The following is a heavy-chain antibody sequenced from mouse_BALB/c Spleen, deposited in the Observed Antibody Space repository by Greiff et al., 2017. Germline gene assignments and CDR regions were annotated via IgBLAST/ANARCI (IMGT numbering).Heavy chain of an antibody. J-gene: IGHJ4*01. CDR2: ISSGSSTI. V-gene: IGHV5-17*02. Sequence: DVQLVESGGGLVQPGGSRKLSCAASGFTFSSFGMHWVRQAPEKGLEWVAYISSGSSTIYYADTVKGRFTISRDNPKNTLFLQMTSLRSEDTAMYYCARWSSGGKRAMDYWGQGTSVTVSS. CDR3: ARWSSGGKRAMDY. CDR1: GFTFSSFG. D-gene: IGHD1-1*02.